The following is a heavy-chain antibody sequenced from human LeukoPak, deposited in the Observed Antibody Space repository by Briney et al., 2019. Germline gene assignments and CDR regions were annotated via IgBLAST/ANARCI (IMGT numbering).Heavy chain of an antibody. D-gene: IGHD3-3*01. Sequence: GGSLRLSCAASGFTFSNAWMSWVRQPPGKGLEWVGRIKSKTDGGTTDYAAPVKGRFTISRDDSKNTLYLQMNSLKTEDTAVYYCTTDPRFLEWLSEYNWFDPWGQGTLVTVSS. CDR2: IKSKTDGGTT. V-gene: IGHV3-15*01. J-gene: IGHJ5*02. CDR3: TTDPRFLEWLSEYNWFDP. CDR1: GFTFSNAW.